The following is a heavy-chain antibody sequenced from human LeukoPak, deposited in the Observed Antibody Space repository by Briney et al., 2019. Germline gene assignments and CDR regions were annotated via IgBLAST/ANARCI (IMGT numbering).Heavy chain of an antibody. CDR3: ARGERGSLFYYYYMDV. D-gene: IGHD3-16*01. V-gene: IGHV4-4*07. CDR1: GRSISSYY. Sequence: SETLSLTCTVSGRSISSYYWSWIRQPAGKGLEWIGRIYTSGSTNYNPSLKSRVTMSVDTSKNQFSLKLSSVTAADTAVYYCARGERGSLFYYYYMDVWGKGTTVTVSS. J-gene: IGHJ6*03. CDR2: IYTSGST.